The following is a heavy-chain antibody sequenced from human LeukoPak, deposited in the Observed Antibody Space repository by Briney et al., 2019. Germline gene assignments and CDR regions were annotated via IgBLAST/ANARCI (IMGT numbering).Heavy chain of an antibody. CDR1: GYTFTGYY. V-gene: IGHV1-2*02. Sequence: ASVKVSCKASGYTFTGYYMHWVRQTPGQGLEWMGWINPNSGGTNYAQKFQGRVTMTRDTSISTAYMELSRLRSDDTAVYYCARGLESGHTIDYWGQGTLVTVSS. J-gene: IGHJ4*02. CDR2: INPNSGGT. D-gene: IGHD3-3*01. CDR3: ARGLESGHTIDY.